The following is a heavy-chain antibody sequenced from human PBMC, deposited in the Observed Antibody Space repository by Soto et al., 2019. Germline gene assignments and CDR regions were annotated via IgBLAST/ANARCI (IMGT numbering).Heavy chain of an antibody. CDR3: ARGSSGASAPYYFDS. Sequence: PSETLSLTCTVSGGSISSYYWSWIRQPPGKGLEWIGYIYYSGSTNYNPSLKSRVTISVDTSKNQFSPKLTSVTAADTAVYYCARGSSGASAPYYFDSWGQGTLVTVSS. CDR1: GGSISSYY. CDR2: IYYSGST. D-gene: IGHD1-26*01. V-gene: IGHV4-59*01. J-gene: IGHJ4*02.